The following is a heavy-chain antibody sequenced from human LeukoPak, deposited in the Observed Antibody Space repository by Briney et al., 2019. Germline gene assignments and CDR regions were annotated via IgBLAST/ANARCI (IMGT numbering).Heavy chain of an antibody. Sequence: GGSLRLSCAASGFTVSSNYMSWVRQAPGQGLEWVSVIYSGGSTYYADSVKGRFTISRDISKNTVYLQMNSLRAEDTAVYYCANLGRFSSADYWGQGTLVTVSS. J-gene: IGHJ4*02. V-gene: IGHV3-53*01. CDR3: ANLGRFSSADY. CDR2: IYSGGST. D-gene: IGHD6-13*01. CDR1: GFTVSSNY.